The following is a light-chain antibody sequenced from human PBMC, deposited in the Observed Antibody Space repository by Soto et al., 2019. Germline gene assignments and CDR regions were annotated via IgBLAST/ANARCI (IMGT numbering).Light chain of an antibody. CDR2: DVT. CDR3: SSYTSIIAVV. V-gene: IGLV2-14*03. Sequence: QSALTQPASVSGSPGQSITISCTGTSNDIGAYNYVSWYQQHPGKAPKLLIYDVTNRPSGISDRFSGSKSGRTASLTISGLQPEDEADYYCSSYTSIIAVVFGGGTNVTVL. CDR1: SNDIGAYNY. J-gene: IGLJ2*01.